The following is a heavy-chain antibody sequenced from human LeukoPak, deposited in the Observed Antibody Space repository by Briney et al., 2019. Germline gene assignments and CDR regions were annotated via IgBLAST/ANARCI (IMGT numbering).Heavy chain of an antibody. Sequence: SETLCLTCTVSGGSISSSSYYWGWIRQPPGKGLEWIGSIYYSGSTYYNPSLKSRVTISVDTSKNQFSLKLSSVTAADTAVYYCARHGMYYYGSGSLNYFDYWGQGTLVTVSS. J-gene: IGHJ4*02. CDR2: IYYSGST. D-gene: IGHD3-10*01. CDR1: GGSISSSSYY. CDR3: ARHGMYYYGSGSLNYFDY. V-gene: IGHV4-39*01.